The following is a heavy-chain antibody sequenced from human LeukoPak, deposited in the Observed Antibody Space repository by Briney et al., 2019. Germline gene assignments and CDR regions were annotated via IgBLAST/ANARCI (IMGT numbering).Heavy chain of an antibody. CDR1: GFTFSSYA. Sequence: GGSLRLSCAASGFTFSSYAMSWVRQAPGKGVEWVSAISGSGGSTNYADSVKGRVTVSRDNSKSTLYLQMNSLRAEDTAVYYCAKSSYYDSSGYYREYYFDYWGQGTLVTVSS. CDR2: ISGSGGST. V-gene: IGHV3-23*01. CDR3: AKSSYYDSSGYYREYYFDY. J-gene: IGHJ4*02. D-gene: IGHD3-22*01.